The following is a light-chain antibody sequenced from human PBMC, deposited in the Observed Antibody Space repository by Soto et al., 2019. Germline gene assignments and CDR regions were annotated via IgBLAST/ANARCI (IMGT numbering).Light chain of an antibody. Sequence: QSALTQPASMSGSPGQSITISCTGTSSDVGGYNFVSWYQQHPDKAPKLMIYDVTNRPSGVSNRFSASKSGNTTSLTISVLQAEDEADYYCSSYTSISTYVFGTGTKVTVL. CDR3: SSYTSISTYV. CDR1: SSDVGGYNF. CDR2: DVT. V-gene: IGLV2-14*01. J-gene: IGLJ1*01.